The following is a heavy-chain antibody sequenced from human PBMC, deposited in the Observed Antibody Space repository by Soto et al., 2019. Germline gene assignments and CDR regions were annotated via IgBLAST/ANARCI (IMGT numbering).Heavy chain of an antibody. V-gene: IGHV3-30-3*01. Sequence: GGSLRLSCGASGFTFSSYAMHWVRQAPGKGLEWVAVISYDGSNKYYADSVKGRFTISRDNSKNTLYLQMNSLRAEDTAVYYCARDSGCSRGSCYQKYNWFDPWGQGTLVTVSS. J-gene: IGHJ5*02. CDR3: ARDSGCSRGSCYQKYNWFDP. CDR2: ISYDGSNK. D-gene: IGHD2-15*01. CDR1: GFTFSSYA.